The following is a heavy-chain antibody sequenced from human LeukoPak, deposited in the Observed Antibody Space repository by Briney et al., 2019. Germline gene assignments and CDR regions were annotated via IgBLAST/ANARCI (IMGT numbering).Heavy chain of an antibody. CDR1: DHSISSAYY. D-gene: IGHD3-22*01. CDR3: ARDRSGVYDSSGFFDY. J-gene: IGHJ4*02. Sequence: PSETLSLTCAVSDHSISSAYYWGCIRQPPGKGLEWIGSIYHGGKNYYNPSLKSRVTISIDTSKNQFSLKLSSVTATNTAVYYCARDRSGVYDSSGFFDYWGQGTLVTVSS. CDR2: IYHGGKN. V-gene: IGHV4-38-2*02.